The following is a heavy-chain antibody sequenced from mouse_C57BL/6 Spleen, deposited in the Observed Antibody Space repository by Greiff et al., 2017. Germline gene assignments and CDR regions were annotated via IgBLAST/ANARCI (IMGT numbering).Heavy chain of an antibody. V-gene: IGHV1-50*01. Sequence: QVQLQPPGAELVKPGASVKLSCKASGYTFTSYWLQWVKQRPGQGLEWIGEIDPSASYTNYNQQFKGKATLTVDTSTSTAYMPLSSLTSEASAVYYCAREGTRDNYYVDYWGQGTTLTVSS. J-gene: IGHJ2*01. D-gene: IGHD1-3*01. CDR3: AREGTRDNYYVDY. CDR1: GYTFTSYW. CDR2: IDPSASYT.